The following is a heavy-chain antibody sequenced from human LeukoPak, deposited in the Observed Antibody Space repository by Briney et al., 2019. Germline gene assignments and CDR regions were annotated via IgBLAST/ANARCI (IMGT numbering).Heavy chain of an antibody. J-gene: IGHJ3*02. V-gene: IGHV3-7*01. D-gene: IGHD2-15*01. CDR2: IKQDGSEK. CDR1: GFTFSSYW. Sequence: PGGSLRLSCAASGFTFSSYWMSWVRQAPGKGLEWVANIKQDGSEKYYVDSVKGRFTISRDNAKNSLYLQMNSLRAEDTAVYYCARVKVVAALIDAFDIWGQGTMVTVSS. CDR3: ARVKVVAALIDAFDI.